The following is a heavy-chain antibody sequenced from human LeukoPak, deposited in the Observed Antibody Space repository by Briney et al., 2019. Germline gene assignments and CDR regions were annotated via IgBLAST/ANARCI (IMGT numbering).Heavy chain of an antibody. CDR1: GFTFSSYG. D-gene: IGHD2-8*01. Sequence: PGRSLRLSCAASGFTFSSYGMHWVRQAPGKGLEWVAFIRYDGSNKYYADSVKGRFTISRDNSKNTLYLQMNSLRAEDTAVYYCAKVCFESRGWCFDYWGQGTLVTVPS. CDR3: AKVCFESRGWCFDY. CDR2: IRYDGSNK. V-gene: IGHV3-30*02. J-gene: IGHJ4*02.